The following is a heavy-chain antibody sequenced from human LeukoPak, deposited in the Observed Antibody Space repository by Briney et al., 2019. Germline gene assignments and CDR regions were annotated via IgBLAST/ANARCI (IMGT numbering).Heavy chain of an antibody. CDR3: ARDEFGTYSLDY. CDR1: GFTFSGYA. D-gene: IGHD2-21*01. CDR2: IYSGGST. Sequence: PGGSLRLSCAASGFTFSGYAMSWVRQAPGKGLEWVSVIYSGGSTYYADSVKGRFTISRDNSKNTLYLQMNSLRAEDTAVYYCARDEFGTYSLDYWGQGTLVTVSS. V-gene: IGHV3-53*01. J-gene: IGHJ4*02.